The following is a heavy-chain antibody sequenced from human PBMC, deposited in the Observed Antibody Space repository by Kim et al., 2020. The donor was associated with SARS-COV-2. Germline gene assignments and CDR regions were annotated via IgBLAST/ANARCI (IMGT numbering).Heavy chain of an antibody. CDR2: INTNTGNP. Sequence: ASVKVSCKASGYTFTSYAMNWVRQAPGQGLEWMGWINTNTGNPTYAQGFTGRFVFSLDTSVSTAYLQISSLKAEDTAVYYCAREGTDWFGSYYYYYGMDVWGQGTTVTVSS. CDR3: AREGTDWFGSYYYYYGMDV. J-gene: IGHJ6*02. V-gene: IGHV7-4-1*02. CDR1: GYTFTSYA. D-gene: IGHD3-10*01.